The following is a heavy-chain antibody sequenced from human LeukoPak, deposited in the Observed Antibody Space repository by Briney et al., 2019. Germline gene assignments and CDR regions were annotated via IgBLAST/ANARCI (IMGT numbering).Heavy chain of an antibody. CDR1: GFTFSSYW. J-gene: IGHJ4*02. D-gene: IGHD2-15*01. V-gene: IGHV3-7*01. Sequence: GGSLRLSCAASGFTFSSYWMSWVRQAPGKGLEWVANIKQDGSEKYYVDSVKGRFTISRDNAKNSLYLQMNSLRAEDTAVYYCARSRCSGGSCYLYYFDYWGQGTLVTVSS. CDR3: ARSRCSGGSCYLYYFDY. CDR2: IKQDGSEK.